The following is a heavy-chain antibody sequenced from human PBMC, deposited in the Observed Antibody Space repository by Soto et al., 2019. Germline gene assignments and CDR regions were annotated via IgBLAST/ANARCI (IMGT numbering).Heavy chain of an antibody. CDR2: IYYSGTT. CDR3: GAGYYDTSGYFRDY. V-gene: IGHV4-59*01. Sequence: QVQLQESGPGLVKPSETLSLTCTVSGGPMHNYYWTWLRQSPGKGLEWIGYIYYSGTTNYKPSLESLVTMSADMSKNQFSLKLSSVTAADTAVYFCGAGYYDTSGYFRDYWGPGTLVTVSS. D-gene: IGHD3-22*01. CDR1: GGPMHNYY. J-gene: IGHJ4*02.